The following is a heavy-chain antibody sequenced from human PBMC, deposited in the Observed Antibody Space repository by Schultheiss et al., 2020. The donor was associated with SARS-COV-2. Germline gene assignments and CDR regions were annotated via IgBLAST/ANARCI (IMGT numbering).Heavy chain of an antibody. CDR1: GFTFSSYA. Sequence: GGSLRLSCAASGFTFSSYAMSWVRQAPGKGLEWVAVISYDGSNKYYADSVKGRFTISRDNSKNTLYLQMNSLRAEDTAVYYCARALKNFDYWGQGTLVTVSS. V-gene: IGHV3-30*03. J-gene: IGHJ4*02. CDR2: ISYDGSNK. CDR3: ARALKNFDY.